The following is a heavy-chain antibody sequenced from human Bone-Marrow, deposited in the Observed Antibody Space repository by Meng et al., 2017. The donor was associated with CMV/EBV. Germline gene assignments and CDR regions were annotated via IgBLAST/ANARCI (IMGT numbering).Heavy chain of an antibody. J-gene: IGHJ4*02. CDR2: ISGSGGST. Sequence: GESLKISCAASGFTFSSYAMHWVRQAPGKGLEWVSAISGSGGSTYYADSVKGRFTISRDNSKNTLYLQMNSLRAEDTAVYYCAKRELFWSGYHDYWGQGTLVTVSS. CDR1: GFTFSSYA. CDR3: AKRELFWSGYHDY. V-gene: IGHV3-23*01. D-gene: IGHD3-3*02.